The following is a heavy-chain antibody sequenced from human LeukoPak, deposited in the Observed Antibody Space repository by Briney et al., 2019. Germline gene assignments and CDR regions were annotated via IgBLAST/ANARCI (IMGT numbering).Heavy chain of an antibody. CDR3: ARVVSDFWSGYYEWYFHP. Sequence: PSETLSLTCTVSGGSISSYYWSWIRQPPGKGLERIGYIYYSGSTNYNPSLKSRVTISVDTSKNQFSLKLSSVTAADTAVYYCARVVSDFWSGYYEWYFHPWGRRTLVTVSS. CDR1: GGSISSYY. V-gene: IGHV4-59*01. J-gene: IGHJ2*01. D-gene: IGHD3-3*01. CDR2: IYYSGST.